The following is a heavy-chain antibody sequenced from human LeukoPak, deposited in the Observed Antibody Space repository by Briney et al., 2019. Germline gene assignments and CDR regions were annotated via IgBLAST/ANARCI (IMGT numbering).Heavy chain of an antibody. V-gene: IGHV3-23*01. CDR2: ISGSGGST. CDR3: ANDRRSYGRTRIA. J-gene: IGHJ5*02. D-gene: IGHD5-18*01. Sequence: XEWXXAISGSGGSTYYADSVKGRFTISKDNSKNTLYLQMNSLRAEDTAVYYCANDRRSYGRTRIAWGQGTLVTVSS.